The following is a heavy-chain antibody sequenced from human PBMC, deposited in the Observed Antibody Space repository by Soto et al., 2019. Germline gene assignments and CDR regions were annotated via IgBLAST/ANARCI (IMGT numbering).Heavy chain of an antibody. D-gene: IGHD3-10*01. CDR2: INHSGST. V-gene: IGHV4-34*01. CDR1: GGSFSGSY. CDR3: ARGQRITMVRGVISLDY. Sequence: SETLPLTCAVYGGSFSGSYWSGIRQAPGKGLEWIGEINHSGSTNYNPSLKSRVTISVDTSKNQFSLKLSSVTAADTAVYYCARGQRITMVRGVISLDYWGQGTLVTAPQ. J-gene: IGHJ4*02.